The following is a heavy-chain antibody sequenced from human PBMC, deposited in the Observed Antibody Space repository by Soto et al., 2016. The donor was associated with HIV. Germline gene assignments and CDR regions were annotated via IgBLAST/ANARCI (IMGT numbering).Heavy chain of an antibody. V-gene: IGHV3-23*01. CDR2: ISGSGGST. CDR3: AKVYSSGAYYHYGMDV. Sequence: EVQLLESGGGLVQPGGSRRDSPVQPLDSPLVSYATSWVRQAPGKGLEWVSAISGSGGSTYYADSVKGRFTISRDNSKNTLNLQMNSLRAEDTAVYYCAKVYSSGAYYHYGMDVWGQGTTATVSS. D-gene: IGHD6-19*01. J-gene: IGHJ6*02. CDR1: DSPLVSYA.